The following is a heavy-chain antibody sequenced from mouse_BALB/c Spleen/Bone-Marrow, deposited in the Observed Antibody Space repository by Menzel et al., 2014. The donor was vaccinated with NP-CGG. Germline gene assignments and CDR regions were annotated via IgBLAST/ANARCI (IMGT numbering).Heavy chain of an antibody. D-gene: IGHD1-1*01. J-gene: IGHJ2*01. CDR1: GFSLTSYG. CDR3: ARASYYYGSRYDY. V-gene: IGHV2-9*02. Sequence: QVQLKESGPGLVAPSQSLSIACTVSGFSLTSYGVHWVRQPPGKGLEWLGVIGIGGSTNYNSALMSRLSISKDNSKSQVFLKMNSLQTDDTAMYYCARASYYYGSRYDYWGQGTTLTVSS. CDR2: IGIGGST.